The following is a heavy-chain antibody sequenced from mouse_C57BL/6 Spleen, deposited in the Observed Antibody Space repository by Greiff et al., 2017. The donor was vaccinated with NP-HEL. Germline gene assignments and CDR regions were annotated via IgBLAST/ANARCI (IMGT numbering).Heavy chain of an antibody. CDR3: AREKTAQAYYFDY. D-gene: IGHD3-2*02. CDR1: GYTFTSYW. J-gene: IGHJ2*01. CDR2: INPSNGGT. Sequence: VQLQQPGTELVKPGASVKLSCKASGYTFTSYWMHWVKQRPGQGLEWIGNINPSNGGTNYNEKFKSKATLTVDKSSSTAYMQLSSLTSEDSAVYYCAREKTAQAYYFDYWGQGTTLTVSS. V-gene: IGHV1-53*01.